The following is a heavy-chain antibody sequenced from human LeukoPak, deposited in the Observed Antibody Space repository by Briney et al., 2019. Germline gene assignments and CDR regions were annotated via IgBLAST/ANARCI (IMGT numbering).Heavy chain of an antibody. CDR2: IRYDGSNK. J-gene: IGHJ5*02. Sequence: GGSLRLSCAASGFTFSSYGMHWVRQASGKGLEWVAFIRYDGSNKYYADSVKGRFTISRDNSKNTLYLQMNSLRAEDTAVYYCARVLSGSWDWFDPWGQGTLVTVSS. CDR1: GFTFSSYG. V-gene: IGHV3-30*02. CDR3: ARVLSGSWDWFDP. D-gene: IGHD3-22*01.